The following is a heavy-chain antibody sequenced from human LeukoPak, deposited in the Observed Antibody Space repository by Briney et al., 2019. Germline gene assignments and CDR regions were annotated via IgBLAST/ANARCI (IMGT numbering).Heavy chain of an antibody. D-gene: IGHD5-24*01. J-gene: IGHJ4*02. V-gene: IGHV3-30*18. CDR2: ISYDGSNQ. Sequence: GRSLRLSCAASGFNFSSYGMHWVRQAPGKGLEWVAVISYDGSNQYHADSVKGRFTISRDNSKNTLYLQMNSLRAEDTAVYYCAKDIGDGNRVADYWGQGTLVTVSS. CDR1: GFNFSSYG. CDR3: AKDIGDGNRVADY.